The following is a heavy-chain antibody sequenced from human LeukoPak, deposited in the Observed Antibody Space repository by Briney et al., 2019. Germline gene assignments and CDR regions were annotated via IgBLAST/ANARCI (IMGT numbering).Heavy chain of an antibody. Sequence: PGGSLRLSCAASVFPYSSYEMNWVRDSPGKGLEWVSYICSKCSTIYYAHSVKGRFTISRGHEEISLYLHINSLRAEDTAVYYCARGIEPAGFFTSYYFDYWGQGTLVTVSS. V-gene: IGHV3-48*03. CDR2: ICSKCSTI. CDR1: VFPYSSYE. J-gene: IGHJ4*02. D-gene: IGHD1-14*01. CDR3: ARGIEPAGFFTSYYFDY.